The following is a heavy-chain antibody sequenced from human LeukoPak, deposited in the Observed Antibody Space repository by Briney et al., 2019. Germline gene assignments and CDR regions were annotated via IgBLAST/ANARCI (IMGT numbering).Heavy chain of an antibody. CDR2: IYWDDDK. J-gene: IGHJ4*02. CDR1: GFSLSTSGVG. D-gene: IGHD3-22*01. Sequence: SGPTLVKPTQTLTLTCTFSGFSLSTSGVGVGWIRQPPGKALEWLALIYWDDDKRYSPSLKSRLTISKDTSKSQVVLTMTNMDPVDTATYYCARMANYYDSSGYYYDNFDYWGQGTLVTVSS. CDR3: ARMANYYDSSGYYYDNFDY. V-gene: IGHV2-5*02.